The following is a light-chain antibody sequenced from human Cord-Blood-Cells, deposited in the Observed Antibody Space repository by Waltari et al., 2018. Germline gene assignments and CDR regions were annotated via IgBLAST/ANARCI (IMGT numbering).Light chain of an antibody. CDR3: QQYNNWPRT. V-gene: IGKV3-15*01. J-gene: IGKJ1*01. CDR2: GAS. CDR1: QSVSSN. Sequence: EIVMTPSPATLSVSPGQSATLSCRASQSVSSNLAWYQQKPGQAPRLLIYGASTRATGSPARFSGSGSGTEFTLTISSLQSEDFAVYYCQQYNNWPRTFGQGTKVEIK.